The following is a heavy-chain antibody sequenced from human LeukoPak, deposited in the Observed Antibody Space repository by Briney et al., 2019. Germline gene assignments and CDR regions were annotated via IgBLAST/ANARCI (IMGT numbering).Heavy chain of an antibody. D-gene: IGHD3-16*01. CDR3: GRAFPPLRTSSAGDL. CDR1: GFIFSDYD. V-gene: IGHV3-21*01. J-gene: IGHJ1*01. CDR2: ISGRSSHI. Sequence: GGSLRLSCSASGFIFSDYDMKWVRQAPGKGLEWVSAISGRSSHIYYGESVKGRFTIPRDNAKNPLYLQMDSLGVEDTAVYYCGRAFPPLRTSSAGDLWGQGTLLIVSS.